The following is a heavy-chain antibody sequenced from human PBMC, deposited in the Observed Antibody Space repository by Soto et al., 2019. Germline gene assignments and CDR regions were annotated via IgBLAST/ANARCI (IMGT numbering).Heavy chain of an antibody. J-gene: IGHJ4*02. CDR3: ASESGYSIGWYDY. V-gene: IGHV3-21*01. CDR1: GFTFSSYS. Sequence: EVQLVESGGGLVKPGGSLRLSCAASGFTFSSYSMNWVRQAPGKGLEWVSSISSSSSYIYYADSVKGRFTISRDNAKNSLYLQMNSLRAEDTAVYYCASESGYSIGWYDYWGQGTLVTVSS. D-gene: IGHD6-19*01. CDR2: ISSSSSYI.